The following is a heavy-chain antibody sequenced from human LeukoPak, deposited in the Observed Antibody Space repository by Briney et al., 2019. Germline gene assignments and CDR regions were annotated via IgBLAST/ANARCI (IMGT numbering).Heavy chain of an antibody. CDR1: GFTVSSNY. CDR3: AREVGGGASGQ. Sequence: GGSLRLSCAASGFTVSSNYMGWVRQVPGKGLEWVSVIYSDGTISYADSVKGRFTISRDNSENTLYLQMNSLRVEDTAVYYCAREVGGGASGQWGQGTLVTVSS. V-gene: IGHV3-66*01. J-gene: IGHJ4*02. CDR2: IYSDGTI. D-gene: IGHD3-16*01.